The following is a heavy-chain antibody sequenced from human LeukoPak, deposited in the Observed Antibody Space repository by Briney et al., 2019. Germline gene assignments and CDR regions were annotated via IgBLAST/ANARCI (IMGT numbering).Heavy chain of an antibody. CDR3: ARIARSSIAAAGISYYYMDV. D-gene: IGHD6-13*01. J-gene: IGHJ6*03. CDR2: INHSGST. Sequence: SETLSLTCAVYGGSFSGYYWSWIRQPPGKGLEWIGEINHSGSTNYNPSLKSRVTISVDTSKNQFSLKLSSVTAADTAVYYCARIARSSIAAAGISYYYMDVWGKGTTVTVSS. V-gene: IGHV4-34*01. CDR1: GGSFSGYY.